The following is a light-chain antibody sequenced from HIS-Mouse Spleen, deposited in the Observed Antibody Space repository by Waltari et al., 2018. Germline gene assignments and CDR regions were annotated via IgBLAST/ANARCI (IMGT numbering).Light chain of an antibody. J-gene: IGLJ2*01. CDR2: GNS. V-gene: IGLV1-40*01. CDR3: QSYDSSVV. CDR1: SSNIGAGYD. Sequence: QSVLTQPPSVSGAPGQRVTIPCTGRSSNIGAGYDVHWYQQLPGTAHKLLIYGNSNRPSGVPDRFSGSKSGTSASLAITGLQAEDEADYYCQSYDSSVVFGGGTKLTVL.